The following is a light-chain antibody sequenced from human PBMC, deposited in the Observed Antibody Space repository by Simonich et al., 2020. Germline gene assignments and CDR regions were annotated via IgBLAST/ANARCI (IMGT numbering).Light chain of an antibody. Sequence: QSALTQPASVSGSPGQSITISCTGTSIDVGGYNYVSWYQQHPGKAPKLMIYDVSKRPSGVSSRVSGSKSGNTASLTISGLQAEDEADYYCSSYTSSSTPVVFGGGTKLTVL. J-gene: IGLJ2*01. CDR2: DVS. CDR1: SIDVGGYNY. V-gene: IGLV2-14*03. CDR3: SSYTSSSTPVV.